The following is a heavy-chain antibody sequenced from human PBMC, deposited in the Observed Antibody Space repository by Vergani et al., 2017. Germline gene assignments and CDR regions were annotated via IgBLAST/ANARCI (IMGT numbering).Heavy chain of an antibody. CDR1: GYTFSDYY. Sequence: EVQLVQSGAEVKKPGATVKISCKVSGYTFSDYYMHWVRQAPGKGPEWMGLVDPEDGETKYAERFQGRVTINADTATDTAYMELSSLRSEDTAVYYCATGQQRMDVWGQGTTVTVSS. CDR2: VDPEDGET. CDR3: ATGQQRMDV. J-gene: IGHJ6*02. D-gene: IGHD6-13*01. V-gene: IGHV1-69-2*01.